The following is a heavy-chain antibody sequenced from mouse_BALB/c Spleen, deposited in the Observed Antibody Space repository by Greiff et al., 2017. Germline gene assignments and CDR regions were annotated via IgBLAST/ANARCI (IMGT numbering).Heavy chain of an antibody. CDR2: INPSSGYT. CDR3: ARCMNAMDY. CDR1: GYTFTSYT. V-gene: IGHV1-4*02. Sequence: LEESAAELARPGASVKMSCKASGYTFTSYTMHWVKQRPGQGLEWIGYINPSSGYTEYNQKFKDKTTLTADKSSSTAYMQLSSLTSEDSAVYYCARCMNAMDYWGQGTSVTVSS. J-gene: IGHJ4*01. D-gene: IGHD2-10*02.